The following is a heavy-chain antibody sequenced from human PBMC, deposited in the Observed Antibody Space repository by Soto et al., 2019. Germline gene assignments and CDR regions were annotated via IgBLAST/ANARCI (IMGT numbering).Heavy chain of an antibody. Sequence: GESLKISCKGSGFTFTTYWIGWVRQVPGKGLEWMGVIYPDDSDTRYSPSFQGRVTISADKSNSTAYLQWSSLEASDTAVYYCARAFRSNYYTFWGQGTLVTVSS. CDR1: GFTFTTYW. CDR2: IYPDDSDT. CDR3: ARAFRSNYYTF. J-gene: IGHJ4*02. V-gene: IGHV5-51*01. D-gene: IGHD3-3*01.